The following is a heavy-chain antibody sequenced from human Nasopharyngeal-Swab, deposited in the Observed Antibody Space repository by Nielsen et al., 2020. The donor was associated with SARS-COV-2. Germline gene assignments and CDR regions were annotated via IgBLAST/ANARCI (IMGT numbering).Heavy chain of an antibody. Sequence: SVKVSCKASGGSFSTNGISWVRQTPGQGLEWMGGIIPIFGTANHAQKFQGRVTITADESTSTAYMELSSLRSEDTAVYYCAREVLSDDFWSGYYFDYWGQGTLVTVSS. CDR3: AREVLSDDFWSGYYFDY. D-gene: IGHD3-3*01. CDR2: IIPIFGTA. V-gene: IGHV1-69*13. CDR1: GGSFSTNG. J-gene: IGHJ4*02.